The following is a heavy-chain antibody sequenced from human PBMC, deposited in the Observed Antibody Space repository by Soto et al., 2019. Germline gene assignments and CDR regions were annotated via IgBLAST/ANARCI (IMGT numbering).Heavy chain of an antibody. J-gene: IGHJ4*02. Sequence: ASVKVSCKASGYTFSSFPIHWLRQAPGQRLEWLGWINAGTGNTRYSKKFEGRVTIVRNTSVDTAYLELTSLGSEDTAVYYCARGGYSSGPDYWGQGTLVTVSS. CDR1: GYTFSSFP. D-gene: IGHD6-19*01. CDR2: INAGTGNT. CDR3: ARGGYSSGPDY. V-gene: IGHV1-3*01.